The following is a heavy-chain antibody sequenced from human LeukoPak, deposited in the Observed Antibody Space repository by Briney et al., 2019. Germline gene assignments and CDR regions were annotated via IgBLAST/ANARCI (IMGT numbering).Heavy chain of an antibody. D-gene: IGHD3-3*02. J-gene: IGHJ5*02. CDR2: ILSSGST. CDR3: ARRVISEFSIDKGNWLDP. CDR1: GGSISNYY. Sequence: SETLSLTCTVSGGSISNYYWNWIRQSPGKGLEWIGYILSSGSTHHNPSLTGRISLSVDTSKNQFSLKLSSVTAADTAVYYCARRVISEFSIDKGNWLDPWGQGTPVTVSS. V-gene: IGHV4-4*09.